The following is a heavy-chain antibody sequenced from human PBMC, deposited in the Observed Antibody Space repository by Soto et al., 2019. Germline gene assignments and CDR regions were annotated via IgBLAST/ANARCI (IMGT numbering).Heavy chain of an antibody. J-gene: IGHJ3*02. D-gene: IGHD1-7*01. CDR1: GFTFSNAW. CDR2: IIGSAYTA. V-gene: IGHV3-23*01. CDR3: ANVLGYNWNYEEVDAFDI. Sequence: GGSLRLSCAASGFTFSNAWINWVRQAPGKGLEWVSAIIGSAYTAYYADSVKGRFTISRDNSKNTLYPQMNSLRAEDTAVYYCANVLGYNWNYEEVDAFDIWGQGTMVTVSS.